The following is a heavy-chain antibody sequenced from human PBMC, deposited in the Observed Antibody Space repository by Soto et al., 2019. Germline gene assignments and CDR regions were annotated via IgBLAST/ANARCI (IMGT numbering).Heavy chain of an antibody. Sequence: SETLSLTCSVSGSSISPYYWSWLRQSPGKGLEWIGYIYYTGSTKYNPSLKSRVTISVETTKKQFSLRLRSVTAADTAVYYCVRVGGYYGDYPNFDYWGQGTLVTAPQ. CDR1: GSSISPYY. V-gene: IGHV4-59*01. D-gene: IGHD4-17*01. CDR3: VRVGGYYGDYPNFDY. CDR2: IYYTGST. J-gene: IGHJ4*02.